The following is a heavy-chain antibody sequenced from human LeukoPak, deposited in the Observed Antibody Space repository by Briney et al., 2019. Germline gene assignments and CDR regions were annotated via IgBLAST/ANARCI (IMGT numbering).Heavy chain of an antibody. CDR3: ARLDTSAYYYFDY. Sequence: GGSLRLSCAASGFTFSGYEMNWVRQAPGKGLEWVSYISGSGTTISYADSVKGRFTISRDSAKNSLYLQMDSLRAEDTAIYYCARLDTSAYYYFDYWGQGTLVTVSS. D-gene: IGHD3-22*01. J-gene: IGHJ4*02. CDR1: GFTFSGYE. CDR2: ISGSGTTI. V-gene: IGHV3-48*03.